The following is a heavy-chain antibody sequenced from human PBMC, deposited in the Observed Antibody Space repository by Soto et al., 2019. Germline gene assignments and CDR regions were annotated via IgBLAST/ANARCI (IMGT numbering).Heavy chain of an antibody. CDR3: ARVRQQLVRSNAFVI. CDR1: GGTFSSYA. J-gene: IGHJ3*02. D-gene: IGHD6-13*01. Sequence: SVKVSCKASGGTFSSYAISWVRQAPGQGLELMGGIIPIFGTANYAQKIQGRVTITADESTSTAYMELSSLRSEDTAVYYCARVRQQLVRSNAFVIWGQGTMVTVPS. V-gene: IGHV1-69*13. CDR2: IIPIFGTA.